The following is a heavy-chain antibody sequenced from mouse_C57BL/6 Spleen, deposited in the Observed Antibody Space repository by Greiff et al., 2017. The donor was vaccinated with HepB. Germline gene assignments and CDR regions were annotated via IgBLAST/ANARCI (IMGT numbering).Heavy chain of an antibody. D-gene: IGHD4-1*01. J-gene: IGHJ3*01. V-gene: IGHV1-64*01. Sequence: VQLQQPGAELVKPGASVKLSCKASGYTFTSYWMHWVKQRPGQGLEWIGMIHPNSGSTNYNEKFKSKATLTVDKSSSTAYMQLSSLTSEDSAVYYCASKLGEGFAYWSQGTLVTVSA. CDR2: IHPNSGST. CDR1: GYTFTSYW. CDR3: ASKLGEGFAY.